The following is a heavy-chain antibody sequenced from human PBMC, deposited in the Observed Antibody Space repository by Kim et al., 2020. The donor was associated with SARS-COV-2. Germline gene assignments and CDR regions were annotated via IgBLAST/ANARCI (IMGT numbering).Heavy chain of an antibody. Sequence: SETLSLTCAVYGGSFSGYYWSWIRQPPGKGLEWIGEINHSGSTNYNPSLKSRVTISVDTSKNQFSLKLSSVTAADTAVYYCATKPFRGYSYGPLPYYYGMDVWGQGTTVTVSS. CDR2: INHSGST. J-gene: IGHJ6*02. CDR3: ATKPFRGYSYGPLPYYYGMDV. V-gene: IGHV4-34*01. D-gene: IGHD5-18*01. CDR1: GGSFSGYY.